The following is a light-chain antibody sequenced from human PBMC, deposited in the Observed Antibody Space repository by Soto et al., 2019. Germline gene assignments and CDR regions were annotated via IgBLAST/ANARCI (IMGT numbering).Light chain of an antibody. V-gene: IGLV2-14*01. CDR1: SSDIGAYDY. CDR2: EVN. Sequence: QSVLTQPASLSGSPGQSITISCTGTSSDIGAYDYVSWFQQHPGKAPKLMISEVNNRPSGVSNRFSGSKSGNTAYLTSAGPQGEDEAEYLCCSFTTTSTHVFGTGTKLTVL. J-gene: IGLJ1*01. CDR3: CSFTTTSTHV.